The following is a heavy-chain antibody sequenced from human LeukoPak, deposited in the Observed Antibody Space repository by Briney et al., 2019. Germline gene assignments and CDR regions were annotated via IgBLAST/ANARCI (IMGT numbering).Heavy chain of an antibody. D-gene: IGHD3-10*01. CDR3: ARDRARRYYYYTDV. V-gene: IGHV1-18*01. CDR2: ISAYNGNT. Sequence: EASVKVSCKASGYTFTSYGISWVRQAPGQGLEWMGWISAYNGNTNYAQKLQGRVTMTTDTSTSTAYMELRSLRSDDTAVYYCARDRARRYYYYTDVWGKGTTVIVS. CDR1: GYTFTSYG. J-gene: IGHJ6*03.